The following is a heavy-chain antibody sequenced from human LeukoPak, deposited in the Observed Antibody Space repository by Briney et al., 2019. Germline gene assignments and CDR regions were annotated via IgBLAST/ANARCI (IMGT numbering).Heavy chain of an antibody. Sequence: PSETLSLTCTVSGGSISSSSYYWAWIRQPPGKGLEWIGNIYYSGTTYYNPSLRRRLTISVDTAKNQFSLKLTSVTAADTAVYFCAREERDGYNYYWYFDLWGRGTLVTVSS. CDR3: AREERDGYNYYWYFDL. CDR2: IYYSGTT. J-gene: IGHJ2*01. D-gene: IGHD5-24*01. CDR1: GGSISSSSYY. V-gene: IGHV4-39*07.